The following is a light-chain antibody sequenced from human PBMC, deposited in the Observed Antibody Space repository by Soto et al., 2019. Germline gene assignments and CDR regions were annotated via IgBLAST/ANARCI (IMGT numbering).Light chain of an antibody. V-gene: IGKV1-12*01. Sequence: DIQMTQSPSSVSASVGDRVIITCRASQAFGNLLAWYQQKRGKAPKLLIYGISTLQGGVPSRFSGRESEADFTLTINNLEPEDFAVYYCQVRTNWSIAFGRGTRLETK. CDR2: GIS. CDR3: QVRTNWSIA. J-gene: IGKJ5*01. CDR1: QAFGNL.